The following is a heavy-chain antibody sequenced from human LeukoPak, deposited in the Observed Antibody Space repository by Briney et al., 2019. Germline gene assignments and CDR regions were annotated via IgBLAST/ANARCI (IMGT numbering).Heavy chain of an antibody. CDR1: GGSISSFY. CDR3: ARVDCSSTRQYYYYGMDV. J-gene: IGHJ6*02. Sequence: SETLSLTCTVSGGSISSFYWSWIRQPPGKGMEWNGYIYYSGSTNYNPSLKSRVTISVDTSKKQFSLKLSSVTAADTAVYYCARVDCSSTRQYYYYGMDVWGQGTTVTVSS. V-gene: IGHV4-59*01. D-gene: IGHD2-2*01. CDR2: IYYSGST.